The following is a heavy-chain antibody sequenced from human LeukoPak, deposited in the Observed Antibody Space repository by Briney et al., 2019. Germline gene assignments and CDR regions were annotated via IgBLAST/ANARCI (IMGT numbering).Heavy chain of an antibody. J-gene: IGHJ4*02. CDR1: GYTLTELS. CDR2: FDPEDGET. D-gene: IGHD3-22*01. V-gene: IGHV1-24*01. Sequence: ASVKVSCKVSGYTLTELSMHWVRQAPGKGLEWTGGFDPEDGETIHAQKFQGRVTMTEDTSTDTAYMELSSLRSEDTAVYYCATDGGIHYDSSGRRGYYFEYWGQGTLVTVSS. CDR3: ATDGGIHYDSSGRRGYYFEY.